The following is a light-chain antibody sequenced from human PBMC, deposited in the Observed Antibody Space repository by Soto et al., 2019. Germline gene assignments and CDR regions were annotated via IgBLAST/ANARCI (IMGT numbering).Light chain of an antibody. CDR1: QNVNNW. CDR3: QQYNTYWT. V-gene: IGKV1-5*01. CDR2: DAS. Sequence: DIQMTQFPSSLSASVCYRVTITCRASQNVNNWLAWYQHKPGKAPQLLIYDASVLETGVPSRFSGSGSGTEFTLAISGLQSDDFATYYCQQYNTYWTFGPGTKVDIK. J-gene: IGKJ1*01.